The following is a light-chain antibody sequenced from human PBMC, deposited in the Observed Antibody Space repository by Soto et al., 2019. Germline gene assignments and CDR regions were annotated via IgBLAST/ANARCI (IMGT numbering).Light chain of an antibody. J-gene: IGLJ1*01. CDR1: SSDVGGYNY. V-gene: IGLV2-14*01. CDR2: EVS. CDR3: SSYTSSRLEV. Sequence: QSALTQPASVSGSPGQSITISCTGTSSDVGGYNYVSWYQQHPGKAPKLMIYEVSNRPSGVSNRFSGSKSGNTASLTISGLQADDEADYYCSSYTSSRLEVFGTGTKVTVL.